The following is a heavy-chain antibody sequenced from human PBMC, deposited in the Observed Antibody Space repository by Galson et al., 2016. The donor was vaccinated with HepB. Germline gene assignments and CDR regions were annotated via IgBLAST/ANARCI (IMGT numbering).Heavy chain of an antibody. CDR3: ASHRREGMGASVFDF. CDR2: IYTSGST. Sequence: TLSLTCSVSGDSINSANYYWSWIRQPAGKGLEWIGHIYTSGSTNYNPSLKSRVTISVDTSKNQFSLKLSSVTAADAAFYYCASHRREGMGASVFDFWGQGSPVIVSS. CDR1: GDSINSANYY. V-gene: IGHV4-61*09. J-gene: IGHJ4*02. D-gene: IGHD1-26*01.